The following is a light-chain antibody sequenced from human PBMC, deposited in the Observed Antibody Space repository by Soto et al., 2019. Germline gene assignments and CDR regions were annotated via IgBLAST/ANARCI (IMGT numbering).Light chain of an antibody. CDR1: QSVRNNY. Sequence: EIVLTQSPGTLSLSPGERATLSCRASQSVRNNYLAWYQQRPGQTPRLRIYGASSRATGIPDRFSGSGSETDSTLTISRLEPEDFVVYYCQQYGSSPLTFGGGTKVEIK. CDR3: QQYGSSPLT. J-gene: IGKJ4*01. CDR2: GAS. V-gene: IGKV3-20*01.